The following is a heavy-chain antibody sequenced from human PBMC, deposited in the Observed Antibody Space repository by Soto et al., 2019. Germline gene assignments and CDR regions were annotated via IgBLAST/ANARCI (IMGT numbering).Heavy chain of an antibody. Sequence: QVQLVESGGGVVQPGRSLRLSCVASGFTFSSYAMHWVRQAPGKGLEWVAVISYDGSSKFYADSVKGRFTISRDTSKNTLYLQMNSLRAEDTAVYYCAKAGGLLLDYWGQGTLVTVSS. CDR2: ISYDGSSK. CDR3: AKAGGLLLDY. V-gene: IGHV3-30-3*01. CDR1: GFTFSSYA. D-gene: IGHD2-15*01. J-gene: IGHJ4*02.